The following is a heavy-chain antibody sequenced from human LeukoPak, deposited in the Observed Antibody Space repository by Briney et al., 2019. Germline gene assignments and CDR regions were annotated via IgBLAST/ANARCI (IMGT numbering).Heavy chain of an antibody. CDR1: GFTFSSYA. CDR3: ARSNVLMVYAKGGYYFDY. V-gene: IGHV3-30*04. J-gene: IGHJ4*02. Sequence: GGSLRLSCAASGFTFSSYAMHWVRQAPGKGLEWVAVISYDGSNKYYADSVKGRFTISRDNSKNTLYLQMNSLRAVDTAVYYCARSNVLMVYAKGGYYFDYWGQGTLVTVSS. CDR2: ISYDGSNK. D-gene: IGHD2-8*01.